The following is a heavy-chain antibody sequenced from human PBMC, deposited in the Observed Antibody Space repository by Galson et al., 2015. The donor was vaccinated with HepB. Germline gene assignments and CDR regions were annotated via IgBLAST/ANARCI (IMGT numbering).Heavy chain of an antibody. V-gene: IGHV5-51*01. D-gene: IGHD2-21*01. CDR1: GYSFTSYW. Sequence: QSGAEVKKPGESLKISCKGSGYSFTSYWIGWVRQMPGKGLEWTGIIYPGDSDTRYSPSFQGQVTISADKSISTAYLQWSSLKASDTAMYYCARHPYCGGDCYPYNWFDPWGQGTLVTVSS. CDR3: ARHPYCGGDCYPYNWFDP. CDR2: IYPGDSDT. J-gene: IGHJ5*02.